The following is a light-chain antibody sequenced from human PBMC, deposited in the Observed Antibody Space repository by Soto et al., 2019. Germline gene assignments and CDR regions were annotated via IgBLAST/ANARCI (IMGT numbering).Light chain of an antibody. CDR1: QTISSW. V-gene: IGKV1-5*03. CDR2: KAS. Sequence: DIQMTQSPSTLSATAGDGVTITCRASQTISSWLAWYQQKPGKAPKIMIYKASTLKSGVPSRFSGSGSGTEFTLTISSLQPDDFATYYCQHYNSYSEAFGQGTKVDI. CDR3: QHYNSYSEA. J-gene: IGKJ1*01.